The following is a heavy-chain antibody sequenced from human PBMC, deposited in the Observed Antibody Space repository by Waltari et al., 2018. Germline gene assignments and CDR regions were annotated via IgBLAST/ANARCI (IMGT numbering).Heavy chain of an antibody. V-gene: IGHV4-30-2*01. CDR1: GGSINSAAYS. J-gene: IGHJ4*02. CDR3: SRAVMVRPQFDY. Sequence: QLQLQESASGLVKPSQTLSLTCAVSGGSINSAAYSWSWIRQPPGMGLEWIGHIYPRGNTYYNPTLRSRVTLSVDRSKNQFSLKQTSVSAADRAGYYCSRAVMVRPQFDYWGQGALVTVSS. CDR2: IYPRGNT. D-gene: IGHD3-10*01.